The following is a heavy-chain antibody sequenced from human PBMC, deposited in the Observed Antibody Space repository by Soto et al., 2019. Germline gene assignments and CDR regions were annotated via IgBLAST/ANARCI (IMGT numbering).Heavy chain of an antibody. J-gene: IGHJ4*02. CDR2: IYYSGST. V-gene: IGHV4-30-4*01. CDR1: GGSISSGDYY. CDR3: ASVSILGYYFDY. D-gene: IGHD2-21*01. Sequence: PSETLSLTCTVSGGSISSGDYYWSWIRQPPGKGLEWIGYIYYSGSTYYNPSLKGRVTTSVDTSKNQYSLKLSSVTAADTAVYYCASVSILGYYFDYWGQGTLVTVSS.